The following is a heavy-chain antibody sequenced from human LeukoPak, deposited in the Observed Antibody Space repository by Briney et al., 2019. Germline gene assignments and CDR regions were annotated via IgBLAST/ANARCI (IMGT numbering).Heavy chain of an antibody. CDR2: ISHDANNK. CDR3: ARDSYGMDV. CDR1: GFTFSAYA. J-gene: IGHJ6*02. V-gene: IGHV3-30-3*01. Sequence: GGSLRLSCAASGFTFSAYAMHWVRQAPGKGLEWVAVISHDANNKYCADSVKGRFTISRDNSKNTLYLQMNSLRAEDTAVYYCARDSYGMDVWGQGTTVTVSS.